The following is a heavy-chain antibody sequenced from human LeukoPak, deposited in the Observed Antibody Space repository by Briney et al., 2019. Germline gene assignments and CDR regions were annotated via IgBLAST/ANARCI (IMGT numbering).Heavy chain of an antibody. CDR3: ARDPARFGSGYYPEN. CDR2: IYSGGST. D-gene: IGHD3-22*01. J-gene: IGHJ4*02. CDR1: GFTVSSNY. Sequence: GGSLRLSCAASGFTVSSNYMSWVRQAPGKGLEWVSVIYSGGSTYYADSVKGRFTISRDNSKNTLYLQMNSLRAEDTSIYYCARDPARFGSGYYPENWGPGTLVTVSS. V-gene: IGHV3-66*01.